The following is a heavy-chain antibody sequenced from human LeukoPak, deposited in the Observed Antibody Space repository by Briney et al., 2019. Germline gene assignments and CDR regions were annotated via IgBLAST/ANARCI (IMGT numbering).Heavy chain of an antibody. CDR3: ARLTWICSNGVCYSGFDY. J-gene: IGHJ4*02. CDR1: GSTFSTYW. CDR2: IKQDGSQK. D-gene: IGHD2-8*01. V-gene: IGHV3-7*01. Sequence: GGSLRLSCAASGSTFSTYWMGWVRQAPGKGLEWVTNIKQDGSQKYYVDSVKGRFTVSRDNAKNSLFLQMNSLRAEDTAVYYCARLTWICSNGVCYSGFDYWGQGTLVTVSS.